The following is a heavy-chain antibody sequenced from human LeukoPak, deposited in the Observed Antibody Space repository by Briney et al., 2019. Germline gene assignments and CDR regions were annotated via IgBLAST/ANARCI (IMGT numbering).Heavy chain of an antibody. CDR1: GFTFSSSE. D-gene: IGHD6-13*01. Sequence: QPGGSLRLSCEASGFTFSSSEMNWVRQAPGKGLEWVSYISRRSTTIYYADSVKGRFTISRDNAKNSMYLQMNSLRVDDTAVYYCAREGSSSWSVDYWGQGTLVTVSS. CDR2: ISRRSTTI. J-gene: IGHJ4*02. CDR3: AREGSSSWSVDY. V-gene: IGHV3-48*03.